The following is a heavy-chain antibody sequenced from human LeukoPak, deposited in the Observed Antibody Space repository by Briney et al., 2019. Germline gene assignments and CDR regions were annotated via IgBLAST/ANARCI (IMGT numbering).Heavy chain of an antibody. CDR1: GFRFDDYA. D-gene: IGHD6-19*01. Sequence: PGGSLRLSCAASGFRFDDYAMHWVRQAPGKGLEWVSGISWNSGTLAYADSVKGRFTISRDNAKNSLYLQMNSLRAEDTAVYYCARGGVSSGWYWGYWGQGTLVTVSS. CDR2: ISWNSGTL. CDR3: ARGGVSSGWYWGY. V-gene: IGHV3-9*01. J-gene: IGHJ4*02.